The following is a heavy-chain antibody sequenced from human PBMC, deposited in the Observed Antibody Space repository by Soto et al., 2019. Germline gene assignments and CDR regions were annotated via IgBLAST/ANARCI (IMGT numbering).Heavy chain of an antibody. Sequence: PGGSLRLSCAASGFTFSSYSMNWVRQAPGKGLEWVSSISSRSSYIYYADSVKGRFTLSGDNAKNSLYLQMNSLRAEDTSVYYCALESVVAAIVYWGPGTLVTVSS. CDR1: GFTFSSYS. CDR3: ALESVVAAIVY. D-gene: IGHD2-15*01. J-gene: IGHJ4*02. CDR2: ISSRSSYI. V-gene: IGHV3-21*01.